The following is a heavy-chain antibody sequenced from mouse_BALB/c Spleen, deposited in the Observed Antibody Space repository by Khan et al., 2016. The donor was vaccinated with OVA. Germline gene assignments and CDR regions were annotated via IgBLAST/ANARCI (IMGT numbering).Heavy chain of an antibody. V-gene: IGHV1-9*01. Sequence: QVQLQQSGAELMKPGASVKISCRATGYTFSGYWIEWIKQRPGHGLEWLGEILPGSGTTNYNGKFTGQATFTTDTSSNTAYMQLISLTSEDSAVYYCARGAGTRYGMDYWGQGTSVTVSS. CDR1: GYTFSGYW. CDR3: ARGAGTRYGMDY. CDR2: ILPGSGTT. D-gene: IGHD4-1*01. J-gene: IGHJ4*01.